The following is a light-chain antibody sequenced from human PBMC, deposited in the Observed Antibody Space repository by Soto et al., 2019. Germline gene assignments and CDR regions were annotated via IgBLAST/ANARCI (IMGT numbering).Light chain of an antibody. J-gene: IGLJ2*01. CDR3: QVWDSSSDHPV. CDR2: YDS. V-gene: IGLV3-21*04. Sequence: SYELTQPPSVSVAPGKTARITCGGNNIGSKSVHWYQQKPGQAPVLVIYYDSDRPSGIPERFSGSNSGNTATLTISRVEAGDEADYYCQVWDSSSDHPVFGGGTKADRP. CDR1: NIGSKS.